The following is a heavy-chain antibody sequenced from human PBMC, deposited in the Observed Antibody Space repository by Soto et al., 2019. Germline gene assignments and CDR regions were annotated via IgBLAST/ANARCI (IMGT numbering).Heavy chain of an antibody. D-gene: IGHD2-2*01. V-gene: IGHV3-33*01. CDR3: ARDTGVVAVDLDY. CDR1: GFTFKNYG. Sequence: QVQLVESGGGVVQPGTSLRLSCAASGFTFKNYGMHWVRQAPGKGLEWVAVIWYDGSKTYYADAVKGRFTISRDDSKNTLFVQMNVLRVEDTAMYYCARDTGVVAVDLDYWGQGTLVTVSS. CDR2: IWYDGSKT. J-gene: IGHJ4*02.